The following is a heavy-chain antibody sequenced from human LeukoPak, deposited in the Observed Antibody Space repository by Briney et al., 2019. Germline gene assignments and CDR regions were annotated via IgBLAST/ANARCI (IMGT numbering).Heavy chain of an antibody. Sequence: SVKVSCKASGGTFSSYAISWVRQAPGQGLEWMGGIIPIFGTANYAQKFQGRVTMTRNTSISTAYMELSSLRSEDTAVYFCAREIAAAGSSDAFDIWGQGTMVTVSS. CDR2: IIPIFGTA. CDR3: AREIAAAGSSDAFDI. D-gene: IGHD6-13*01. CDR1: GGTFSSYA. J-gene: IGHJ3*02. V-gene: IGHV1-69*05.